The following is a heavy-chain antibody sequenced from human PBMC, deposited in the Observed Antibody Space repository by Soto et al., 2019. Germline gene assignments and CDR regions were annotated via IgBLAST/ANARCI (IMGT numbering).Heavy chain of an antibody. CDR3: ARILITLVRGVTITTPCY. CDR2: ISTYSGDT. V-gene: IGHV1-18*01. Sequence: QVQLVQSGAEVKKPGASVKVSCKASGYAFTNYGISWVRQAPGQGLEWMGWISTYSGDTNYAQKFQGSLTMTTDTSTTTAYMELRSLRSDDTAVDSCARILITLVRGVTITTPCYWGQGTLLTVSS. J-gene: IGHJ4*02. D-gene: IGHD3-10*01. CDR1: GYAFTNYG.